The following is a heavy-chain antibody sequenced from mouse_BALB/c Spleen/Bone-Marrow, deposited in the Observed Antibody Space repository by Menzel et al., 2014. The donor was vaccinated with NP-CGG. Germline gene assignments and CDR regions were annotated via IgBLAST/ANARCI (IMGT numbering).Heavy chain of an antibody. CDR3: TTSRGYNWFAY. V-gene: IGHV1S81*02. Sequence: VQLQQSGAELVKPGASVKLSCKASGYTFTSYYMYWVKQRPGQGLEWIGEINPSNGGADFNEKFKIKATLTVDKSSSTAYMQLSSLTSEDSAVYYCTTSRGYNWFAYWGQATLATVSA. J-gene: IGHJ3*01. CDR2: INPSNGGA. D-gene: IGHD2-2*01. CDR1: GYTFTSYY.